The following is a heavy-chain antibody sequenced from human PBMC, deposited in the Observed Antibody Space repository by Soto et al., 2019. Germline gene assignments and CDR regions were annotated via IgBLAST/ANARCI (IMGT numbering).Heavy chain of an antibody. Sequence: GASVKVSCKASGYTFTGYYMHWVRQAPGQGLEWMGWISPNSGGTNYAQKFQGWVTMTRDTSISTAYMELSRLRSDDTAVYYCARQQNYGDYAFEYWGQGTLVTVSS. D-gene: IGHD4-17*01. J-gene: IGHJ4*02. CDR2: ISPNSGGT. CDR1: GYTFTGYY. V-gene: IGHV1-2*04. CDR3: ARQQNYGDYAFEY.